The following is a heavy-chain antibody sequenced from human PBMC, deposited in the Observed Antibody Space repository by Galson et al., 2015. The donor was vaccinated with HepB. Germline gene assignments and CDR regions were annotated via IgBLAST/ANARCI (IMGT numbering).Heavy chain of an antibody. J-gene: IGHJ4*02. CDR2: ISSSSSYI. CDR1: GFTFSSYS. Sequence: SLRLSCAASGFTFSSYSMNWVRQAPGKGLEWVSSISSSSSYIYYADSVKGRFTISRDNAKNSLYLQMNSLRAEDTAVYYCARIKAKGRSAVAGQEIDYWGQGTLVTVSS. CDR3: ARIKAKGRSAVAGQEIDY. D-gene: IGHD6-19*01. V-gene: IGHV3-21*01.